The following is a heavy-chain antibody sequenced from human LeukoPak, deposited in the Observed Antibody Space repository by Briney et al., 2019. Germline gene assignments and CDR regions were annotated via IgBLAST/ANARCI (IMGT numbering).Heavy chain of an antibody. CDR1: GFTFSSYG. CDR2: IGGRDGST. V-gene: IGHV3-23*01. CDR3: AGAEDSSHYGAFDI. Sequence: GGSLRLSCAASGFTFSSYGMSWVRQAPGKGLEWVSAIGGRDGSTYYADSVKGRFTISRDNSKNTLYVQMNSLRAEDTAVYYCAGAEDSSHYGAFDIWGQGTMVTVSS. J-gene: IGHJ3*02. D-gene: IGHD6-6*01.